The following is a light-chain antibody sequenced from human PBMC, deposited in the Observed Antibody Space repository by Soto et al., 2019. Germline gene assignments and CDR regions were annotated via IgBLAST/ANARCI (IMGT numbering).Light chain of an antibody. CDR1: QNVRSN. CDR2: DAS. CDR3: HQDNNGPPVS. Sequence: EVVMTQSTGNLSVSTGERATLSCRASQNVRSNLAWYQQKVGQVPRLLIRDASTRATAVPDRFSGSGSGTEFTLTISSLQSEDSAVHYCHQDNNGPPVSFGGGTKVDI. J-gene: IGKJ4*01. V-gene: IGKV3-15*01.